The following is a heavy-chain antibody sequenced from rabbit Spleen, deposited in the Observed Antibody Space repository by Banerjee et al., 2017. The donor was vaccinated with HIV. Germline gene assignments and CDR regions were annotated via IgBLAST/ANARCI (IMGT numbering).Heavy chain of an antibody. J-gene: IGHJ4*01. V-gene: IGHV1S40*01. Sequence: QSLEESGGDLVKPGASLTLTCTASGLDFSSSYWICWVRQAPGKGLEWIACIYTGSSGSTYYASWAKGRFTISKTSSTTVTLQMTSLTVADTATYFCARDTAYISDGYPSFNLWGPGTLVTVS. CDR1: GLDFSSSYW. CDR2: IYTGSSGST. D-gene: IGHD6-1*01. CDR3: ARDTAYISDGYPSFNL.